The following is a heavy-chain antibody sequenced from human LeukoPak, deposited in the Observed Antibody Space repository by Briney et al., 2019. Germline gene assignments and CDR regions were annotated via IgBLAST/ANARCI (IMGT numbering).Heavy chain of an antibody. Sequence: PSETLSLTCAVSGGSISSSNWWSWVRQPPGKGLEWIGEIYHSGSTNYNPSLKSRVTISVDKSKNQFSLKLSSVTAADTAVYYCARGPYGSGSYSLPGTPFDPWGQGTLATVSS. D-gene: IGHD3-10*01. J-gene: IGHJ5*02. CDR1: GGSISSSNW. CDR3: ARGPYGSGSYSLPGTPFDP. CDR2: IYHSGST. V-gene: IGHV4-4*02.